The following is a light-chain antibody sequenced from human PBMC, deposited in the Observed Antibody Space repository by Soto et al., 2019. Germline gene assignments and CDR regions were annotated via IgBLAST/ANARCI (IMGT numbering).Light chain of an antibody. J-gene: IGLJ3*02. CDR1: NTNIGAGYD. V-gene: IGLV1-40*03. CDR3: QSYDSSLSAWKV. CDR2: ANI. Sequence: QAVVTQPPSVSGAPGQRVSISCTGTNTNIGAGYDVNWYQLLPGTAPKLLIYANINRPSGVSDRFSGSKSGASAFLVITGLQAEDEADYYCQSYDSSLSAWKVFGGGTKLTVL.